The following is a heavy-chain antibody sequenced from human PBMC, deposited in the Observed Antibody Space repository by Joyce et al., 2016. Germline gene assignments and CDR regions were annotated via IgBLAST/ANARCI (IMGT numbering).Heavy chain of an antibody. CDR2: INTNSGNP. CDR1: YS. D-gene: IGHD5-12*01. CDR3: ARGRVATTSRYFDY. J-gene: IGHJ4*02. V-gene: IGHV7-4-1*02. Sequence: YSMNWVRQAPGQWLQWMGWINTNSGNPTYAQGFTGRFVFSLDTSVSTAYLQISSLKAEDTAVYYCARGRVATTSRYFDYWGQGTLVTVSS.